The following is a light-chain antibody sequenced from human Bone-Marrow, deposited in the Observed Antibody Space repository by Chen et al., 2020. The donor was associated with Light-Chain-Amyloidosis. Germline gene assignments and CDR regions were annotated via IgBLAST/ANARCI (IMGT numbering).Light chain of an antibody. Sequence: QSALTQPASASGSPGQSITISCTGTSRDVGGDNHVSWHQQHPDKAPKLMIYEVTNRPSWFPDRFSGSKSDNTASLTISGLQTEDEADYFCSSYTITNTLVFGSGTRVTVL. CDR2: EVT. CDR3: SSYTITNTLV. J-gene: IGLJ1*01. V-gene: IGLV2-14*01. CDR1: SRDVGGDNH.